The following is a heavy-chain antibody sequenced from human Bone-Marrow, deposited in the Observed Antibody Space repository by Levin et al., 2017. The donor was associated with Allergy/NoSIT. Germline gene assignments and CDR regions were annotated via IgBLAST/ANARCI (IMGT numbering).Heavy chain of an antibody. CDR1: GYDSTNYG. CDR3: ASDKYSSGWYRH. CDR2: INAYNGDT. Sequence: GGSLRLSCKAFGYDSTNYGIAWVRQAPGQGLEWMGWINAYNGDTNYAQKFQGRVTMTTDTSAYTAYMELGSLTSDDSAMYHCASDKYSSGWYRHWGQGTLVTVSS. V-gene: IGHV1-18*01. J-gene: IGHJ4*02. D-gene: IGHD6-19*01.